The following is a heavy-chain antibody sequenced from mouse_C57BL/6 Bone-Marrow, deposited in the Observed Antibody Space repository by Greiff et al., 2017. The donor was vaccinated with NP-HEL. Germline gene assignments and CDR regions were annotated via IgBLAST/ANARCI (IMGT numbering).Heavy chain of an antibody. CDR2: IRGVGSR. V-gene: IGHV2-6*01. CDR3: AKLCCNYRAWFAY. Sequence: VKLVESGPGLVAPSQCLSITCTASGFSLTDYGVDWVRQSPGQGLEWLGVIRGVGSRNYNEARKSRQSIIKDTSKSQVFLIMNSLQTDAPALYYSAKLCCNYRAWFAYGGRGTLVTVSA. CDR1: GFSLTDYG. D-gene: IGHD2-14*01. J-gene: IGHJ3*01.